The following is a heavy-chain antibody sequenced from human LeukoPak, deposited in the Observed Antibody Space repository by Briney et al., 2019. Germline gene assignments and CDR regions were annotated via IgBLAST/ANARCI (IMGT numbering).Heavy chain of an antibody. V-gene: IGHV4-4*07. J-gene: IGHJ4*02. D-gene: IGHD3-10*01. Sequence: SETLSLTCTVSGGSISSYYWSWIRQPAGKGLEWIGRIYTSESTNYNPSLKSRVTISVDTSRNQFSLKLSSVTAADPAVYYCARGLWFGDENPPYFDYWGQGILVTVSS. CDR3: ARGLWFGDENPPYFDY. CDR2: IYTSEST. CDR1: GGSISSYY.